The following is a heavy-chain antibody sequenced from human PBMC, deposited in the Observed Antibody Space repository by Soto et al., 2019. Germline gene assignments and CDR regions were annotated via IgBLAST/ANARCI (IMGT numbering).Heavy chain of an antibody. CDR2: ISAYNGKT. D-gene: IGHD5-12*01. CDR1: GYTLTSYG. CDR3: ARGGDVNYYHGMDV. V-gene: IGHV1-18*01. Sequence: QVQLVQSGGEVKKPGASVKLSCTASGYTLTSYGISWVRQAPGQGLEWMGWISAYNGKTNYAQNVQGRVTMTTDTSTRTAYMDRRSLRSDDTAVYYCARGGDVNYYHGMDVWGQGTTVTVSS. J-gene: IGHJ6*02.